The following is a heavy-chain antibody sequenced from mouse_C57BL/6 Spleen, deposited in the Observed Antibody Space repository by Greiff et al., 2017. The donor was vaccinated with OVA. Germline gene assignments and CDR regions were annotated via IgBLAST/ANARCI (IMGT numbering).Heavy chain of an antibody. J-gene: IGHJ2*01. CDR3: ERASYCGSIYLDY. V-gene: IGHV3-1*01. Sequence: EVQLQESGPGMVKPSQSLSLTCTVTGYSITSGYDWHWIRHFPGNKLEWMGYISYSGSTNYNPSLKNRISITHDTSKNHFFMKLNYVTTEDTATYDCERASYCGSIYLDYWGQGTTLTVSS. D-gene: IGHD1-1*01. CDR2: ISYSGST. CDR1: GYSITSGYD.